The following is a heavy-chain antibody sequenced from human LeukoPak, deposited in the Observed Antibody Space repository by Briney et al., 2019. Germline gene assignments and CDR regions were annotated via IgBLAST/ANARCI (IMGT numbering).Heavy chain of an antibody. CDR1: GGSMSGDY. D-gene: IGHD1-1*01. J-gene: IGHJ4*02. Sequence: SETLSLTCTVSGGSMSGDYWTWIRQPAGKGLEWIGRIYTSGTTNYNPSLKGRVTMSVDTSKNQFSLRVSSVTAADTAVYYCARNVAGSFDYWGQGTLVTVSS. V-gene: IGHV4-4*07. CDR2: IYTSGTT. CDR3: ARNVAGSFDY.